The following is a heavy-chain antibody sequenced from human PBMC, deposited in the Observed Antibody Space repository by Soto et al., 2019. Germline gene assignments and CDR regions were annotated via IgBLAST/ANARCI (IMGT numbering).Heavy chain of an antibody. J-gene: IGHJ4*02. CDR1: GFTFSSYA. V-gene: IGHV3-30-3*01. Sequence: LRLSCAASGFTFSSYAMHWVRQAPGKGLEWVAVISYDGSNKYYADSVKGRFTISRDNSMNALYLQMNSLRPEDTAVYYCAVQWGYWGQGTLVTVS. D-gene: IGHD2-8*01. CDR3: AVQWGY. CDR2: ISYDGSNK.